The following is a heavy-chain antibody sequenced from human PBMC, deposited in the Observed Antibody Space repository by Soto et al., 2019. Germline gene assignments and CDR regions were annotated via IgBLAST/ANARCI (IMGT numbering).Heavy chain of an antibody. CDR1: GFTFSNYA. D-gene: IGHD3-10*01. CDR3: AKDSGSGLGSFSWGSFDS. CDR2: ISGSGNSA. Sequence: GGSLRLSCAASGFTFSNYAMSWVRQAPGKGLEWVSGISGSGNSAPYTDSVKGRFTISRDSSSNTIYLQMNSLRAEDTAVYFCAKDSGSGLGSFSWGSFDSWGQGQWSPSPQ. V-gene: IGHV3-23*01. J-gene: IGHJ4*02.